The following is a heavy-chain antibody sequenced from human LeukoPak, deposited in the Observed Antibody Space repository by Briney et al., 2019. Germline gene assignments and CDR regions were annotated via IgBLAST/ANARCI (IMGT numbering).Heavy chain of an antibody. V-gene: IGHV1-18*04. J-gene: IGHJ4*02. CDR3: ARFTYYDILTGYEVDY. Sequence: ASVKVSCKASGYTFTSCGISWVRQAPGQGLEWMGWISAYNGNTNYAQKLQGRVTMTTDTSTSTAYMELRSLRSDDTAVYYCARFTYYDILTGYEVDYWGQGTLVTVSS. CDR2: ISAYNGNT. CDR1: GYTFTSCG. D-gene: IGHD3-9*01.